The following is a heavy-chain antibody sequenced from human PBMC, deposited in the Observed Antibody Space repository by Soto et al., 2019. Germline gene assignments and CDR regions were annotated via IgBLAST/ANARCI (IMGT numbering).Heavy chain of an antibody. CDR3: ARGGYCSRTSGFPYNWFDF. J-gene: IGHJ5*01. D-gene: IGHD2-2*01. V-gene: IGHV1-46*03. CDR2: INPSGGST. CDR1: GYTFTNYG. Sequence: ASVKVSCKASGYTFTNYGMHWVRQAPVQRLEWMGIINPSGGSTSYAQKFQGRVTMTRDTSTSTVYMELSSLRSEDTAVYYCARGGYCSRTSGFPYNWFDFWGQGTLVTVSS.